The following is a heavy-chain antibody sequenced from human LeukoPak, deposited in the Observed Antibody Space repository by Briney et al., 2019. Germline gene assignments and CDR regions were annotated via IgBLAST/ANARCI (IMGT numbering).Heavy chain of an antibody. V-gene: IGHV4-34*01. CDR1: GGSFSGYY. Sequence: PSETLSLTCAVYGGSFSGYYWSWIRQPPGKGLEWIGEINHSGSTNYNPSLKSGVTISVDTSKNQFSLKLSSVTAADTAVYYCATIRESYSSGWYAGSGDYWGQGTLVTVSS. J-gene: IGHJ4*02. CDR2: INHSGST. CDR3: ATIRESYSSGWYAGSGDY. D-gene: IGHD6-19*01.